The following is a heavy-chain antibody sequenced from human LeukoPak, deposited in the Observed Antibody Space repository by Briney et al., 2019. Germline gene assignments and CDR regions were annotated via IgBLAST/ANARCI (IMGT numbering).Heavy chain of an antibody. Sequence: GGSLRLSCAASGFTFSSYAMSWVRQAPGKGLEWVSGISGSGGSTYYADSVKGRFTISRDNPKNTLYLQMNSLRAEDTAVYYCAKVDDSFPLGGAGNDYWGQGTLVTVS. J-gene: IGHJ4*02. CDR1: GFTFSSYA. CDR2: ISGSGGST. V-gene: IGHV3-23*01. D-gene: IGHD4-11*01. CDR3: AKVDDSFPLGGAGNDY.